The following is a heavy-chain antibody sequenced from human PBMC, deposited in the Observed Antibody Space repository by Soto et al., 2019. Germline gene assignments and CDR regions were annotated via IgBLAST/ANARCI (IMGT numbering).Heavy chain of an antibody. V-gene: IGHV4-39*01. D-gene: IGHD1-20*01. CDR3: ARHEAGWYIDS. J-gene: IGHJ4*02. CDR1: RGSISSGTNY. CDR2: IYLSRST. Sequence: SETLSLTCTVSRGSISSGTNYWPWNRQPPRKGLGGSAHIYLSRSTFYNPSPKSRDTISLDTPQNQYSLWPRSLPAADTAVYSFARHEAGWYIDSWGQGTLVTVSS.